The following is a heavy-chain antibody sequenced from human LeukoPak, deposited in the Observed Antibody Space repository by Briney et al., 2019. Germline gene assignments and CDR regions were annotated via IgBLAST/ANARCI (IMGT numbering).Heavy chain of an antibody. Sequence: PSETLSLTCTVSGGSISSYYWSWIRQPPGKGLEWIGYIYYSESTNYNPSLKSRVTISVDTSKNQFSLKLSSVTAADTAVYYCARARGSGWFDPWGQGTLVTVSS. CDR2: IYYSEST. J-gene: IGHJ5*02. D-gene: IGHD3-10*01. CDR1: GGSISSYY. V-gene: IGHV4-59*08. CDR3: ARARGSGWFDP.